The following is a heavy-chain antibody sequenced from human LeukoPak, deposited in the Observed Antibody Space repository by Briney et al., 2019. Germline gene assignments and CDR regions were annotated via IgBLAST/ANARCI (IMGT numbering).Heavy chain of an antibody. CDR2: INPTGGST. J-gene: IGHJ5*02. Sequence: ASVKVSCKASGYTFTSYYMHWVRQAPGQGLEWMGLINPTGGSTGYAQKFQGRVTMTTDTSTSTAYMELRSLRSDDTAVYYCARGEYSSGWSNWFDPWGQGTLVTVSS. CDR1: GYTFTSYY. CDR3: ARGEYSSGWSNWFDP. D-gene: IGHD6-19*01. V-gene: IGHV1-46*01.